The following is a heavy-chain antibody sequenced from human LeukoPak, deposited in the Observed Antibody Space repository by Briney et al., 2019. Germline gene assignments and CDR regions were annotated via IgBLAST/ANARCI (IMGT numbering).Heavy chain of an antibody. Sequence: ASVKVSCKASGYTFTSYDINWVRQATGQGLEWMGWMNPNSGNTGYAQKFQGRVTMTRNTSISTAYMELSSLRSEDTAVYYCVRGVTMVRGAPLNYWGQGTLVTVSS. J-gene: IGHJ4*02. CDR3: VRGVTMVRGAPLNY. D-gene: IGHD3-10*01. V-gene: IGHV1-8*01. CDR1: GYTFTSYD. CDR2: MNPNSGNT.